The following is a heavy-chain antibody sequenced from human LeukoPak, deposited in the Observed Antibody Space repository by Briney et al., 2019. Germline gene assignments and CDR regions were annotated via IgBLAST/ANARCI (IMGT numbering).Heavy chain of an antibody. Sequence: ASVKVSCKASGYTFIDYYMNCVRQAPGQGLEWMGWINTNTGETNYAQKFQGRVTMTRDTSISTVYMELTSLTSDDTAVYYCARWGGVQFDPWGQGTLVTVSS. V-gene: IGHV1-2*02. D-gene: IGHD2-8*01. CDR3: ARWGGVQFDP. CDR2: INTNTGET. CDR1: GYTFIDYY. J-gene: IGHJ5*02.